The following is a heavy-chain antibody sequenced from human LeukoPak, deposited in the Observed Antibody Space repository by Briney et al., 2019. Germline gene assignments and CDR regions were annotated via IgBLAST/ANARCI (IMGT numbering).Heavy chain of an antibody. Sequence: SETLSLTCTVSSGSISSGSYYWTWIRQPAGKGLEWIGRIYTSGSTNYNPSLKSRVTISVDTSKNQFSLKLSSVTAADTAVYYCARDRRFYYMDVWGKGTTVTISS. J-gene: IGHJ6*03. CDR1: SGSISSGSYY. CDR2: IYTSGST. CDR3: ARDRRFYYMDV. D-gene: IGHD3-16*01. V-gene: IGHV4-61*02.